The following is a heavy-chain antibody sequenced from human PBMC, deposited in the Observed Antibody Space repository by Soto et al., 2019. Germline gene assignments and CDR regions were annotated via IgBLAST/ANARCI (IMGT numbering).Heavy chain of an antibody. J-gene: IGHJ5*02. CDR2: INPGNSET. Sequence: PGESLKISCQASGYSFIHYWIGWVRQMPGKGLEWMAIINPGNSETRYSPSFQGQVTVSADKSISTVYLQGSSLKASDTAMYYCARPNLNNVDAWGKGTRGTVYS. V-gene: IGHV5-51*01. D-gene: IGHD1-20*01. CDR3: ARPNLNNVDA. CDR1: GYSFIHYW.